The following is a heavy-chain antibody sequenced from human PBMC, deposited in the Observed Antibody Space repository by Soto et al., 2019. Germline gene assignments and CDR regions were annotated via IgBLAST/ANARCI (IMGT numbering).Heavy chain of an antibody. Sequence: QVQLVESGGGVVQPGRSLRLSCAASGFTFSSYAMHWVRQAPGKGLEWVAVISYDGSNKYYADSVKGRFTISRDNSKNTLYLQMNSLRAEDTAVYYCARTGDYYDSSGAEYFQYWGQGTLVTVSS. V-gene: IGHV3-30-3*01. CDR3: ARTGDYYDSSGAEYFQY. J-gene: IGHJ1*01. D-gene: IGHD3-22*01. CDR1: GFTFSSYA. CDR2: ISYDGSNK.